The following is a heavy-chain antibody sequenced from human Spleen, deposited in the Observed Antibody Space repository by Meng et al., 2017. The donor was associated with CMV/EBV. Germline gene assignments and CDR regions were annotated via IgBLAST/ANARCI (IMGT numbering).Heavy chain of an antibody. J-gene: IGHJ5*02. Sequence: SITSGDYYESWIRQPPAKGLEWIGYIHYSGGTFSNPSLKSRVTISLDTSKNQLSLKVNSVTAADTAVYYCARDFASGWGVHNWFDPWGQGTLVTVSS. CDR3: ARDFASGWGVHNWFDP. D-gene: IGHD3-9*01. CDR2: IHYSGGT. V-gene: IGHV4-30-4*08. CDR1: SITSGDYY.